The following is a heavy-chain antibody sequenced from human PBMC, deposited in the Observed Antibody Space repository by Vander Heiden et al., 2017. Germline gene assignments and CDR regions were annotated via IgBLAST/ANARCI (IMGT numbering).Heavy chain of an antibody. Sequence: EAQLVASGGGLVKPGGCLRLSCEAAGFRFSNAWMRWVRQAPGKGLEWVGRIKSKSDGGTTDYAAPVKGRFTISRDDSKNTLYLQMNSLKTEDTAVYYVSYYYDSSGYYLDYWGQGTLVTVSS. D-gene: IGHD3-22*01. CDR3: SYYYDSSGYYLDY. J-gene: IGHJ4*02. V-gene: IGHV3-15*01. CDR1: GFRFSNAW. CDR2: IKSKSDGGTT.